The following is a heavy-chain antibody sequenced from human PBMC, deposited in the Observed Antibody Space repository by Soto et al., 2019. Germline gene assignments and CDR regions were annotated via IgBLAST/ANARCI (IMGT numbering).Heavy chain of an antibody. Sequence: QVQLQESGPGLVNPSGTLSLTCAVSGDSISSSNWWSWVRQPPGKGLEWIGEIYHRGSTNYNPSLESRVTISLDKSNNNFALKLTSVTAADTAMYYCARGLYTVANFEYWVQGTLVSVSS. J-gene: IGHJ4*02. D-gene: IGHD4-4*01. CDR3: ARGLYTVANFEY. V-gene: IGHV4-4*02. CDR1: GDSISSSNW. CDR2: IYHRGST.